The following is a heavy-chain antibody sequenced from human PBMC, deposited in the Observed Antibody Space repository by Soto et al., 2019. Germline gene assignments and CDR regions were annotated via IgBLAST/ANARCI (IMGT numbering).Heavy chain of an antibody. CDR3: AKGRGGSGSLTPRVDF. D-gene: IGHD3-10*01. V-gene: IGHV3-23*01. Sequence: EVQLLESGGGLVQPGGSLRLSCAASGFTFNNYAMTWVRQAPGKGLEWVSAISGGGDTTSYADAVKGRLTVSRDGPKNTLYLQMSSLRAEDTALYYCAKGRGGSGSLTPRVDFWGQGTLVTVSS. CDR2: ISGGGDTT. CDR1: GFTFNNYA. J-gene: IGHJ4*02.